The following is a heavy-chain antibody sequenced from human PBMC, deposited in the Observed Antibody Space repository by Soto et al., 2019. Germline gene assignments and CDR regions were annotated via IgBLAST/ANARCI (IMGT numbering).Heavy chain of an antibody. J-gene: IGHJ4*02. CDR3: ARGPGGPDGPGDY. Sequence: HVQLVQSGAEVKKPGASVKVSCKASGYTFTSYAMHWVRQAPGQRLEWMGWSNAGNGNTKYSQKFQGRVTITRDTSASTAYMELSSLRSEDTAVYYCARGPGGPDGPGDYWGQGTLVTVSS. D-gene: IGHD2-15*01. CDR2: SNAGNGNT. V-gene: IGHV1-3*01. CDR1: GYTFTSYA.